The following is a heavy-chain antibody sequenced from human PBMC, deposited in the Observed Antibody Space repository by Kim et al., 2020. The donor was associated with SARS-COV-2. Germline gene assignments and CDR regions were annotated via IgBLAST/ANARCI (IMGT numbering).Heavy chain of an antibody. V-gene: IGHV6-1*01. CDR2: TYHGSKWYN. CDR1: GDSVSTVSTV. D-gene: IGHD6-13*01. Sequence: SQTLSLTCAISGDSVSTVSTVWNWIRQSPSRGLEWLGRTYHGSKWYNAYAVSVKSRITISPDTSKNQFSLQLNSVTPEDTAVYFCASYPSGTRGAFDVWGQGTMVTVSS. J-gene: IGHJ3*01. CDR3: ASYPSGTRGAFDV.